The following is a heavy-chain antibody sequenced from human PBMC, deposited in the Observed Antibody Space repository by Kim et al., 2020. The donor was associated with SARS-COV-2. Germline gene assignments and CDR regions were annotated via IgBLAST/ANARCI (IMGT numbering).Heavy chain of an antibody. CDR2: IYYSGST. D-gene: IGHD3-3*01. CDR3: ARDPGRYDFWSGYYYRDAFDI. Sequence: SETLSLTCTVSGGSISSSSYYWGWLRQPPGKGLEWIRSIYYSGSTYYNPSLKSRVTISVATSKNQFSLKLSSVTAADTAVYYCARDPGRYDFWSGYYYRDAFDIWGQGTMVTVSS. CDR1: GGSISSSSYY. V-gene: IGHV4-39*07. J-gene: IGHJ3*02.